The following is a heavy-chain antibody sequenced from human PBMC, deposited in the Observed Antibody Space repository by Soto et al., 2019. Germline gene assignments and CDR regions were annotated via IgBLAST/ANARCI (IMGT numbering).Heavy chain of an antibody. V-gene: IGHV4-39*01. D-gene: IGHD4-17*01. Sequence: QLQLQESGPGLVKPSETLSLTCTVSGGSIGSSSYYWGWIRQPPGKGLEWIGSIYYSGSTYYNPSLKSRVTISVDTSKNQFSLKLSSVTAADTAVYYCASHDYGDYYFDYWGQGTLVTVSS. J-gene: IGHJ4*02. CDR3: ASHDYGDYYFDY. CDR1: GGSIGSSSYY. CDR2: IYYSGST.